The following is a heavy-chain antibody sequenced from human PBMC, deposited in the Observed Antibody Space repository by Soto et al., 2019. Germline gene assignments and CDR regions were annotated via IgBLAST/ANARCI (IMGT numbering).Heavy chain of an antibody. CDR3: AKGGSAALIAPSGRDNWFDP. Sequence: PGGSLRLSCAASGFAFDDYVMHWVRQPPGRGLEWVSGITWNGGTIRYVDSVKGRFTISRDNAENSLYLQMNSLRPEDPAVYYCAKGGSAALIAPSGRDNWFDPWGQGTQVTVSS. CDR2: ITWNGGTI. CDR1: GFAFDDYV. D-gene: IGHD6-13*01. V-gene: IGHV3-9*01. J-gene: IGHJ5*02.